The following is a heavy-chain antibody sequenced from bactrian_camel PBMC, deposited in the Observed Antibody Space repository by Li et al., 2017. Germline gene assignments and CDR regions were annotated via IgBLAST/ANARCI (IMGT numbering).Heavy chain of an antibody. J-gene: IGHJ4*01. CDR3: AAGPSTVAWKQRPNYRY. CDR2: IYTRTGDS. Sequence: QLVESGGGSVQAGGSLRLSCSASGKTFVSNCVAWFRQAPRKEREGVAGIYTRTGDSYYDDSVKGRFAISQDYAKRTVYLQMNNLKPEDRAMYYCAAGPSTVAWKQRPNYRYWGQGTQVTVS. V-gene: IGHV3S63*01. D-gene: IGHD1*01. CDR1: GKTFVSNC.